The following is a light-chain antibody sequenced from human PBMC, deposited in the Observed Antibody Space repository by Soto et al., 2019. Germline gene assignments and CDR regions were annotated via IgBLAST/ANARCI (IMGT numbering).Light chain of an antibody. CDR2: DVS. Sequence: EIVMTQPPATLPVSPVERATLSCRAGQGVTTNFAWYQQTSGQSPRLIIYDVSIRATGVPARLSGSVYETDFTLTISRLQSEESAVYVGQQYNNWPFTFGQGTRLEI. CDR1: QGVTTN. CDR3: QQYNNWPFT. J-gene: IGKJ5*01. V-gene: IGKV3-15*01.